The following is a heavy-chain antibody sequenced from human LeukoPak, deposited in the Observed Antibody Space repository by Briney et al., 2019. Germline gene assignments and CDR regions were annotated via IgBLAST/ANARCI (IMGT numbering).Heavy chain of an antibody. D-gene: IGHD6-13*01. CDR1: GGSISSSSYY. V-gene: IGHV4-39*01. CDR2: IYYSGST. J-gene: IGHJ5*02. Sequence: SETLSLTCTVSGGSISSSSYYWGWIRQPPGKGLEWIGSIYYSGSTYYNPSLKSRVTISVDTSKNQFSLKLSSVTAADTAVYYCARLVGAAGYNWFDPWGQGTLVTVSS. CDR3: ARLVGAAGYNWFDP.